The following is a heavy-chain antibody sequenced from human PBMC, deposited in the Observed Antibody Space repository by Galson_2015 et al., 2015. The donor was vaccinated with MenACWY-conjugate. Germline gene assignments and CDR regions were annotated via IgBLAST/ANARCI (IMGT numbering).Heavy chain of an antibody. CDR1: GFTFSSYA. J-gene: IGHJ5*02. CDR2: ISYDGSNK. Sequence: SLRLSCAASGFTFSSYAMHWVRQAPGKGLEWVAVISYDGSNKYYADSVKGRFTISRDNSKNTLYLQMNSLRAEDTAVYYCARGGTMGIVGATARNWFDPWGQGTLVTVSS. CDR3: ARGGTMGIVGATARNWFDP. V-gene: IGHV3-30*04. D-gene: IGHD1-26*01.